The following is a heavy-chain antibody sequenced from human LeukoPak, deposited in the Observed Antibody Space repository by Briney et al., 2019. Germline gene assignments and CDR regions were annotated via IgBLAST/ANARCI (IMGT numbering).Heavy chain of an antibody. CDR1: GFTFSTYG. Sequence: GRSLRLSCAASGFTFSTYGMHWLRQAPGKGLEWVAVISYDGSNKYYADSVRGRFTTSRDNSKNTLYLQMNSLRAEDTAVYYCAKDMIVVVRDAFDIWGQGTMVTVSS. CDR3: AKDMIVVVRDAFDI. CDR2: ISYDGSNK. J-gene: IGHJ3*02. V-gene: IGHV3-30*18. D-gene: IGHD3-22*01.